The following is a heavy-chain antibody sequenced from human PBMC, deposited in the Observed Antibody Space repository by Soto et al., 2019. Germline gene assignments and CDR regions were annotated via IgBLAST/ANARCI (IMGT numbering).Heavy chain of an antibody. D-gene: IGHD6-19*01. CDR3: ARDSYSSPFDS. Sequence: GGSLRLSSVASGFTLSSFSMSWVRQTPGKGLERVSSITTGNDYISYADSVKGRFTISRDNAKNSLFLQMNSLRAEDTALYFCARDSYSSPFDSWGRGTLVTVSS. CDR1: GFTLSSFS. CDR2: ITTGNDYI. V-gene: IGHV3-21*01. J-gene: IGHJ5*01.